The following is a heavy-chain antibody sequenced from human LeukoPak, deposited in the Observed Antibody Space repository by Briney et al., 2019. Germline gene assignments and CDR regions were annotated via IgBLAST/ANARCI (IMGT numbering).Heavy chain of an antibody. V-gene: IGHV3-30*04. J-gene: IGHJ4*02. D-gene: IGHD2-8*01. Sequence: PGGSLRLSCAASGFTFSSYAMHWVRQAPGKGLEWVAVISYDGSNKYYADSVKGRFTISRDNSKNTLYLQMNSLRAEDTAVYYCARAGGYCTNGVCYNYFDYWGQGTLVTVSS. CDR1: GFTFSSYA. CDR2: ISYDGSNK. CDR3: ARAGGYCTNGVCYNYFDY.